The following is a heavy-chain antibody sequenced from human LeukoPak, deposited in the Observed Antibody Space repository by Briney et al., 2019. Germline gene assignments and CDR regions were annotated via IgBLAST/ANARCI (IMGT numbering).Heavy chain of an antibody. D-gene: IGHD1-1*01. CDR3: ARVGGTTGDAFDI. CDR1: GFTFSSYE. V-gene: IGHV3-48*03. J-gene: IGHJ3*02. CDR2: ISSSGSTI. Sequence: GGSLRLSCAASGFTFSSYEMNWVRQAPGKGLEWVSYISSSGSTIYHADSVKGRFTISRDNAKNSLYLQMNSLRAEDTAVYYCARVGGTTGDAFDIWGQGTMVTVSS.